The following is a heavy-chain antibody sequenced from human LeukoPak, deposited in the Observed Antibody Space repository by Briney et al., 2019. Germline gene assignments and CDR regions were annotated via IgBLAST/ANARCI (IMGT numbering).Heavy chain of an antibody. J-gene: IGHJ4*02. CDR1: GFTFSNYW. CDR3: AKDSWQQGGLVPIEGTSYFDY. Sequence: GGSLRLSCAASGFTFSNYWMHWVRQGPGKGLVWVSLINRDGSTTNYADSVKGRFTISRDNAKNTLYLQMNSLRAEDTALYYCAKDSWQQGGLVPIEGTSYFDYWGQGTLVTVSS. D-gene: IGHD3/OR15-3a*01. V-gene: IGHV3-74*01. CDR2: INRDGSTT.